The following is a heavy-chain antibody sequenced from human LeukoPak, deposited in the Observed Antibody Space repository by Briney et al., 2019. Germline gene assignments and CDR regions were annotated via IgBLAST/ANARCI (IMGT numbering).Heavy chain of an antibody. Sequence: ASVKVSCKVSGYTLTELSMHWVRQAPGKGLEWMGGFDPEDGETIYAQKFQGRVTMTEDTSTDTAYMELSSLRSEDTAVYYCAKEGSSSWNYFFDYWGQGTLVTVSS. CDR2: FDPEDGET. D-gene: IGHD6-6*01. V-gene: IGHV1-24*01. CDR1: GYTLTELS. CDR3: AKEGSSSWNYFFDY. J-gene: IGHJ4*02.